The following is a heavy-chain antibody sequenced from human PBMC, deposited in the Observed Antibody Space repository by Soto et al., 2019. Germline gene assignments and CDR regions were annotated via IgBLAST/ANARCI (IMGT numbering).Heavy chain of an antibody. CDR2: IIPIFGTA. Sequence: GASVKVPCKASGGTFSSYAISWVRQAPGQGLEWMGGIIPIFGTANYAQKFQGRVTITADESTSTAYMELSSLRSEDTAVYYCARNTPNSSGWFPSPPYYYYYGMDVWGQGTTVTVSS. CDR1: GGTFSSYA. D-gene: IGHD6-19*01. J-gene: IGHJ6*02. CDR3: ARNTPNSSGWFPSPPYYYYYGMDV. V-gene: IGHV1-69*13.